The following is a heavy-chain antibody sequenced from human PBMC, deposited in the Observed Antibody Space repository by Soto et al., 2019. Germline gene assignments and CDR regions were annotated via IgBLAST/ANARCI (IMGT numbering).Heavy chain of an antibody. D-gene: IGHD5-12*01. CDR3: ARLQRVYSGYD. CDR2: TRNKANGYTT. J-gene: IGHJ4*02. CDR1: GFTFSDHY. V-gene: IGHV3-72*01. Sequence: EVQLVESGGGLVQPGGSLRLSCAASGFTFSDHYMDWVRQAPGKGLEWVGRTRNKANGYTTEYAASVKGRFTISRDDSKNSLYLQMNSLKTEDTAVYYCARLQRVYSGYDWGQGTLVTVSS.